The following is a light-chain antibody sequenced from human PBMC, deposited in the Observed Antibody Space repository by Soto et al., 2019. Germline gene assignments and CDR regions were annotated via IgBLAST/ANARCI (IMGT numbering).Light chain of an antibody. CDR2: DVT. Sequence: QSALTQPRSVSLSPGQSVTISCTGTSSDVGGYNYVSLYQQHPGKAPKLMIYDVTKRPSGVPDRFSGSKSGNTASLTISGLQAEDEADYYCCSYAGSYTFDVFGTGTKVTVL. CDR3: CSYAGSYTFDV. V-gene: IGLV2-11*01. J-gene: IGLJ1*01. CDR1: SSDVGGYNY.